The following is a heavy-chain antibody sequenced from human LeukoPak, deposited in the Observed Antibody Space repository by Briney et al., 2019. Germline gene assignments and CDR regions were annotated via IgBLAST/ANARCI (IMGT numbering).Heavy chain of an antibody. J-gene: IGHJ4*02. Sequence: SETLSLTCTVSGDSISSYYWSWTRQPPGKGLEWIGYIYYSGSTNYNPSLKSRVTISVDTSKNQFSLKLSSVTAADTGVYYCARHYPYGSGSYSPFYFDYWGQGTLVTVSS. CDR3: ARHYPYGSGSYSPFYFDY. D-gene: IGHD3-10*01. CDR2: IYYSGST. CDR1: GDSISSYY. V-gene: IGHV4-59*08.